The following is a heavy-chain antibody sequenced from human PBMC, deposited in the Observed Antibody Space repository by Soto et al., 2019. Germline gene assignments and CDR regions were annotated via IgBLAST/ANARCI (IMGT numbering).Heavy chain of an antibody. V-gene: IGHV3-30-3*01. Sequence: GGSLRLSCAASGFTFSSYAMHWVRQAPGKGLEWVAVISYDGSNKYYADSVKGRFTISRDNSKNTLYLQMNSLRAEDTAVYYCARGGIAAEYYYYGMDVWGQGTTVTVSS. CDR3: ARGGIAAEYYYYGMDV. CDR2: ISYDGSNK. CDR1: GFTFSSYA. D-gene: IGHD6-13*01. J-gene: IGHJ6*02.